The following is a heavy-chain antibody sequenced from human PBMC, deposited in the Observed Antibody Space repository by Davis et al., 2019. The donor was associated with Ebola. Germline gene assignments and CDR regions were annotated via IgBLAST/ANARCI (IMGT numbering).Heavy chain of an antibody. J-gene: IGHJ6*02. CDR1: GYTFTSYG. CDR3: TGYNWNYNGMDV. CDR2: ISAYNGNT. Sequence: AASVKVSCKASGYTFTSYGISWVRQAPGQGLEWMGWISAYNGNTNYAQKLQGRVTMTTDTSTSTAYMELRSLRSDDTAVYYCTGYNWNYNGMDVWGQGTTVTVSS. V-gene: IGHV1-18*01. D-gene: IGHD1-20*01.